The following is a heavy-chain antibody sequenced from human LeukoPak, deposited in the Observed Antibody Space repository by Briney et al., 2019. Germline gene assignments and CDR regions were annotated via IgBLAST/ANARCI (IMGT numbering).Heavy chain of an antibody. CDR2: ISSRGGT. CDR3: ARSSSSWYDIDY. D-gene: IGHD6-13*01. Sequence: PSETLSLTCTVPGGSMSRYYWSWIRQSPGKGLEWIGYISSRGGTNYNPSLRGRVSLSVDTSKNQFSLKLSSVTAADTAVYYCARSSSSWYDIDYWGQGTLVTVSS. V-gene: IGHV4-59*01. CDR1: GGSMSRYY. J-gene: IGHJ4*02.